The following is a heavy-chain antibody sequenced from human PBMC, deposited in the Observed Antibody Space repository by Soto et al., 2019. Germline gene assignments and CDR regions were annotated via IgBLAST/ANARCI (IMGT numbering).Heavy chain of an antibody. CDR3: ARVDTITKYEPFDY. Sequence: PSETLSLTCTVSGGSISSGGYYWSWIRQHPGKGLEWIGYIYYSGSTYYNPSLKSRVTISVDTSKNQFSLKLSSVTAADTAVYYCARVDTITKYEPFDYWGQGTRVTVSS. D-gene: IGHD5-18*01. CDR1: GGSISSGGYY. CDR2: IYYSGST. V-gene: IGHV4-31*03. J-gene: IGHJ4*02.